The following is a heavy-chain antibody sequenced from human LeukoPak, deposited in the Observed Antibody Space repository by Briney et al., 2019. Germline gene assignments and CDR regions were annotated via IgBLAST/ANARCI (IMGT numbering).Heavy chain of an antibody. CDR2: IIPILGIA. D-gene: IGHD3-16*01. Sequence: ASVKVSCKASGGTFSSYAISWVRQAPGQGLEWMGRIIPILGIANYAQKFQGRVTITADKSTSTVYMELSSLRSEDTAVYYCASLSLLRAGEHDYWGQGTLVTVSS. CDR1: GGTFSSYA. V-gene: IGHV1-69*04. J-gene: IGHJ4*02. CDR3: ASLSLLRAGEHDY.